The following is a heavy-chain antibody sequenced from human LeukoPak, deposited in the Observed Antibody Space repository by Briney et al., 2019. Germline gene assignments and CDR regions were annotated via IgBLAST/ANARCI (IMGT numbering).Heavy chain of an antibody. CDR2: IYASGST. Sequence: SETLSLTCTVSGSISSGSYYWSWIRQPAGKGLEWIGRIYASGSTNYNPSLESRVTISIDTSKNQFSLKLTSLTAADTAVYYCAREGQQLVPPLDYWGQGSLVTVSS. CDR3: AREGQQLVPPLDY. V-gene: IGHV4-61*02. J-gene: IGHJ4*02. CDR1: GSISSGSYY. D-gene: IGHD6-6*01.